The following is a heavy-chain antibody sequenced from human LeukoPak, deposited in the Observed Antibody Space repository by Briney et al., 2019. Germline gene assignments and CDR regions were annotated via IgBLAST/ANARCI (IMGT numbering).Heavy chain of an antibody. CDR3: ARGDGPGSYLIDY. V-gene: IGHV3-30*04. CDR1: GFILNNYA. CDR2: MSHDGSNI. D-gene: IGHD3-10*01. Sequence: GQSLRLSCAASGFILNNYAIHWVRRAPRQGLKWLTLMSHDGSNIRYLDSVKGRFTISRDNSKNTVYLEMNSLRDEDTAMYYCARGDGPGSYLIDYWGQGTLVTVSS. J-gene: IGHJ4*02.